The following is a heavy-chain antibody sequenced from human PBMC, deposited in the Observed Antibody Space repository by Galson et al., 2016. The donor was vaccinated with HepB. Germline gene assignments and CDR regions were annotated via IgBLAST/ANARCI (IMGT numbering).Heavy chain of an antibody. Sequence: SVKVSCKASGYTLISYGITWVRQAPGQGLEWMGWISGYNSKTNYAQNFQGRVNMATDTSTNTAYMELRSLTSDDTAVYYCGRERYDVWGQGTTVIVSS. CDR2: ISGYNSKT. CDR3: GRERYDV. J-gene: IGHJ6*02. D-gene: IGHD2-2*01. V-gene: IGHV1-18*04. CDR1: GYTLISYG.